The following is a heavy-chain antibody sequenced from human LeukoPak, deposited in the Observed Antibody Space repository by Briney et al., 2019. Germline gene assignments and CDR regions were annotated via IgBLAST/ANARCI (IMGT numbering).Heavy chain of an antibody. CDR1: GGSFSGCY. D-gene: IGHD5-18*01. V-gene: IGHV4-34*01. CDR3: ARAGNRIQLWTYTPYHFDY. Sequence: SETLSLTCAVYGGSFSGCYWSWIRQPPGKGLEWIGEINHSGSTNYNPSLKSRVTISVDTSKNQFSLKLSSVTAADTAVYYCARAGNRIQLWTYTPYHFDYWGQGTLVTVSS. CDR2: INHSGST. J-gene: IGHJ4*02.